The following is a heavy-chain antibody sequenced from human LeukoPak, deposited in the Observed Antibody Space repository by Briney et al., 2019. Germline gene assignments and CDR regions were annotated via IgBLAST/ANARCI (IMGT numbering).Heavy chain of an antibody. D-gene: IGHD6-6*01. CDR3: ALEYSSSETRYYFDY. V-gene: IGHV1-46*01. J-gene: IGHJ4*02. CDR1: GYTFTSYY. Sequence: ASVKVSCTASGYTFTSYYMHCMRQAPSPGLEWMAIINPSAGSTSYAQKIQGRVTITRTTSTTTANMNPPSLRSEATPVYYCALEYSSSETRYYFDYWGQGTLVTVSS. CDR2: INPSAGST.